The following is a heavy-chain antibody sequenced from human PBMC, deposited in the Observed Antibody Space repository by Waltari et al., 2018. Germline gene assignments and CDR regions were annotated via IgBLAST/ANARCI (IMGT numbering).Heavy chain of an antibody. CDR3: ARHLLSDGRLGY. CDR2: IYYSGST. CDR1: GGSISSSSYY. Sequence: QLQLQESGPGLVKPSETLSLTCTVSGGSISSSSYYWGWIRQPPGKGLEWIGSIYYSGSTYYNPALKSRVTISLDTSKNQFSLKLSSVTAADTAVYYCARHLLSDGRLGYWGQGTLVTVSS. J-gene: IGHJ4*02. D-gene: IGHD3-16*01. V-gene: IGHV4-39*01.